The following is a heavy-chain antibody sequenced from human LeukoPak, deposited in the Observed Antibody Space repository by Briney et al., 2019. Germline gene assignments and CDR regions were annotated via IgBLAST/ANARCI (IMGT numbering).Heavy chain of an antibody. CDR3: AKDRGFYGSGMYVIDY. CDR1: GFTFSSIA. Sequence: GGSLRLSCAASGFTFSSIAMTWVRQAPGKGLEWVSSIRSNGDTTYNADSVKGRFTISRDNSKNTLYLQMNSLRVEDTAVYYCAKDRGFYGSGMYVIDYWGQGTLDIVSS. CDR2: IRSNGDTT. D-gene: IGHD3-10*01. J-gene: IGHJ4*02. V-gene: IGHV3-23*01.